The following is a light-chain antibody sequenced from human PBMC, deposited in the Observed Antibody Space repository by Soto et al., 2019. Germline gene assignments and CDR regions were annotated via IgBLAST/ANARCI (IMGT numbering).Light chain of an antibody. CDR1: QTLSNSF. Sequence: EIVLTQSPGTLSLSPGERATLSCRASQTLSNSFIAWYQQKPGQAPRLLIYDTSSRATGVPDRYSASGSGTDFTLTISRLEPEDFAVYYCQQYGSSPSWTFGQGTKVDIK. V-gene: IGKV3-20*01. J-gene: IGKJ1*01. CDR2: DTS. CDR3: QQYGSSPSWT.